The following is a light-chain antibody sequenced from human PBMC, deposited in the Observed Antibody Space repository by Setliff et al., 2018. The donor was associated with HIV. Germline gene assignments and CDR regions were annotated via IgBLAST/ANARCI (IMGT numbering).Light chain of an antibody. CDR1: SSDVGGYNY. J-gene: IGLJ2*01. CDR2: DVS. Sequence: ALTQPRSVSGSPGQSVTISCTGTSSDVGGYNYVSWYQQHPGKAPKLMIYDVSKRPSGVPDRFSGSKAGTSASLVISGLQSEDEADYYCAAWDDSLTVIFGGGTK. V-gene: IGLV2-11*01. CDR3: AAWDDSLTVI.